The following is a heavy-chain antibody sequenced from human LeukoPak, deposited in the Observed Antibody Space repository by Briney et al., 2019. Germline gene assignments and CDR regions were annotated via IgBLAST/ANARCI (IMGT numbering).Heavy chain of an antibody. CDR3: ARGRGLLWFGEFINWFDP. CDR1: GYTFTSYD. V-gene: IGHV1-8*01. CDR2: MNPNSGNT. Sequence: ASVKVSCKASGYTFTSYDINWVRQAPGQGLEWMGWMNPNSGNTGYAQKFQGRVTMTRNTSISTAYMELSSLRSEDTAVYYCARGRGLLWFGEFINWFDPWGQGTLVTVSS. D-gene: IGHD3-10*01. J-gene: IGHJ5*02.